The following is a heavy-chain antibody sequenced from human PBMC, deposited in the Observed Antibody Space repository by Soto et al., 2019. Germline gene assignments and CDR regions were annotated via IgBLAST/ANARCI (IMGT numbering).Heavy chain of an antibody. D-gene: IGHD6-13*01. CDR3: ATYSSSWSSLAY. CDR1: GFTFSSNS. Sequence: QVRLVESGGDVVQPGRSLRLSCAASGFTFSSNSMHWVRQAPGKGLEWVALISYDGSTKYHAESVKGRFTISRDNSQNTLFLQMNSLSVEDTAVYYCATYSSSWSSLAYWGQGTLVTVSS. V-gene: IGHV3-30-3*01. J-gene: IGHJ4*02. CDR2: ISYDGSTK.